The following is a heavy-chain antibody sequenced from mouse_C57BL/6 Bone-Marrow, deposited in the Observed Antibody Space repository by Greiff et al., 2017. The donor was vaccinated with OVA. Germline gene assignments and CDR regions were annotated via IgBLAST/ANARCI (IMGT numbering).Heavy chain of an antibody. CDR1: GYTFTSYW. CDR3: AYYYGSNDYYAMDY. Sequence: QVQLQQPGAELVKPGASVKLSCKASGYTFTSYWMHWVKQRPGQGLEWIGMIHPNSGSTNYNEKFKSKATLTVDKSSSTAYMQLSSLTSEDSAVYYCAYYYGSNDYYAMDYWGQGTSVTVSS. CDR2: IHPNSGST. V-gene: IGHV1-64*01. D-gene: IGHD1-1*01. J-gene: IGHJ4*01.